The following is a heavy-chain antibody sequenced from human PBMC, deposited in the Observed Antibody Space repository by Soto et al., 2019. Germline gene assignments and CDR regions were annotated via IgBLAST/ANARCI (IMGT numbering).Heavy chain of an antibody. CDR3: ARGTVPDP. V-gene: IGHV4-34*01. J-gene: IGHJ5*02. CDR2: INHSGST. D-gene: IGHD3-10*01. Sequence: QVQLQQWGAGLLKPSETLSLTCAVYGGSFSGYYWSWIRQPPGKGLEWIGEINHSGSTNYNPSLKRRVNISVDTSKNQFSLKLSSVTAADTAVYYCARGTVPDPWGQGTLVTVSS. CDR1: GGSFSGYY.